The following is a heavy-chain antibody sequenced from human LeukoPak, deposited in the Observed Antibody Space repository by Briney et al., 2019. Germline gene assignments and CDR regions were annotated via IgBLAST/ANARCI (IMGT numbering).Heavy chain of an antibody. J-gene: IGHJ4*02. CDR3: ARGSKGYCSGGSYYPFFDY. D-gene: IGHD2-15*01. V-gene: IGHV4-59*01. Sequence: SETLSLTCTVSGGSISSYYWSWIRQPPGKGLEWIGYIYYSGSTNYNPSLKSRVTISVDTSKNQFSLKLSSVTAADTAVYYCARGSKGYCSGGSYYPFFDYWGQGTLATVSS. CDR1: GGSISSYY. CDR2: IYYSGST.